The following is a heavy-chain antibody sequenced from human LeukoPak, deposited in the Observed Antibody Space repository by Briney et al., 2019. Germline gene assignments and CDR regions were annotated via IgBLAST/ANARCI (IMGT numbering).Heavy chain of an antibody. J-gene: IGHJ4*02. V-gene: IGHV4-30-4*08. CDR2: IYYSGST. Sequence: SETLSLTCTVSGGSISSGDYYWRWIRQPPGKGLEWIGYIYYSGSTYYNPSLKSRVTISVDTSKNPFSLKLSSVTAADTAVYYCARAHYPYDSSGYYSQLPLDYWGQGTLVTVSS. CDR1: GGSISSGDYY. D-gene: IGHD3-22*01. CDR3: ARAHYPYDSSGYYSQLPLDY.